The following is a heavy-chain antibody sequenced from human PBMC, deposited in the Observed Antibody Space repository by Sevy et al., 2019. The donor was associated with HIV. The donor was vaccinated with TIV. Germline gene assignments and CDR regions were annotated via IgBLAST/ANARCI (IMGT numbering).Heavy chain of an antibody. CDR2: IKQXGSEK. Sequence: GESLKISXAASGFTXXXXXMSWVRQAPGKGLXWVANIKQXGSEKYYVDSVKGRFTISRDNAKNSLYLQMNSLRAXDTAVYYCARXXXXSXXXXXXXWGXXTLVTVSS. CDR1: GFTXXXXX. V-gene: IGHV3-7*01. CDR3: ARXXXXSXXXXXXX. J-gene: IGHJ4*01.